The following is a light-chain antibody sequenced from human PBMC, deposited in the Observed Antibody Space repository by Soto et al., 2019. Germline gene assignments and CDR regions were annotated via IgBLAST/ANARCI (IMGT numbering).Light chain of an antibody. J-gene: IGLJ1*01. CDR1: KSDTGVYAF. Sequence: QTALTQPPSASGSPGQSVTISCTGTKSDTGVYAFVSWSQHHPGKAPRLTTNEVVQRPSGVHDRFSVSKSGTTASLTVSGLQAADEADYFCKSYAGSNTYVFGRGTKVTVL. CDR2: EVV. V-gene: IGLV2-8*01. CDR3: KSYAGSNTYV.